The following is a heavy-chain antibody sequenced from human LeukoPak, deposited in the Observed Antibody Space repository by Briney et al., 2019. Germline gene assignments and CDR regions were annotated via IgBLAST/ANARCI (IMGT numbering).Heavy chain of an antibody. D-gene: IGHD3-22*01. CDR3: ARDWANYYDSSGYPLFDY. V-gene: IGHV1-18*01. CDR1: GYTFTTFG. CDR2: ISAYNGNT. Sequence: ASVKVSCKASGYTFTTFGINWVRQAPGQGLAWMGWISAYNGNTNYAQKLQSRVTMTTDTSTSTAYMELRSLRSDDTAVYYCARDWANYYDSSGYPLFDYWGQGTLVTVSS. J-gene: IGHJ4*02.